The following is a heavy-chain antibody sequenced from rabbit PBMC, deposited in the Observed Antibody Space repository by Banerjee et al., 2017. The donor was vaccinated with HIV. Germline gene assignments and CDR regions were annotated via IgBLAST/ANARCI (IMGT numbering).Heavy chain of an antibody. J-gene: IGHJ6*01. Sequence: QEQLEESGGGLVLPEGSLTLTCPAPGFPFTSRYWICWVRQAPGMGLEWIACIYAGSSGSTSYASWAKGRFTISKTSSTTVTLQMTSLTAADTATYFCVRFASLNDLWGPGTLVTVS. V-gene: IGHV1S45*01. CDR2: IYAGSSGST. CDR1: GFPFTSRYW. D-gene: IGHD2-1*01. CDR3: VRFASLNDL.